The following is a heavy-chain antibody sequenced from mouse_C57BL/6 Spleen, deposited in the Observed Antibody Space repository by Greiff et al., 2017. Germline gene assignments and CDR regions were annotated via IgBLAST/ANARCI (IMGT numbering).Heavy chain of an antibody. D-gene: IGHD1-1*01. J-gene: IGHJ3*01. CDR2: IYPGSGNT. Sequence: QVQLQQSGPELVKPGASVKISCKASGYSFTSYYIHWVKQRPGQGLEWIGWIYPGSGNTKYNEKFKGKATLTADTSSSTAYMQLSSLTSEDSAVCYCARSYYGGGFAYWGQGTLVTVSA. CDR1: GYSFTSYY. V-gene: IGHV1-66*01. CDR3: ARSYYGGGFAY.